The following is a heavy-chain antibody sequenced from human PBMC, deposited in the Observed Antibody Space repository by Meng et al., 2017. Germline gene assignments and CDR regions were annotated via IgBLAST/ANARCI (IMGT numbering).Heavy chain of an antibody. CDR3: SRVVYSSGWSFDY. CDR1: GGSFSGNY. V-gene: IGHV3-33*08. Sequence: LSCAINGGSFSGNYCTWIRQPPGKGLEWVAVVWYDGSNKYYADSVKGRFTISRDNSKNTLYLQMNSLRTEDTAVYYCSRVVYSSGWSFDYWGQGTLVTVSS. J-gene: IGHJ4*02. CDR2: VWYDGSNK. D-gene: IGHD6-19*01.